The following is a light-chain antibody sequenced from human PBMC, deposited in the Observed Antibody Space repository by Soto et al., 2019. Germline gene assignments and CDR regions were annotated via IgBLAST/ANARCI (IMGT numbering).Light chain of an antibody. CDR1: QSVSSY. J-gene: IGKJ1*01. CDR2: DAS. CDR3: QHRRT. V-gene: IGKV3-11*01. Sequence: EIVLTQSPATLSLSPGERATLSCRASQSVSSYLAWYQQKPGQAPRLLIYDASNRATGIPARFSGSGSGTVFTLTISSLEPEDIAVYYCQHRRTFGQGTKV.